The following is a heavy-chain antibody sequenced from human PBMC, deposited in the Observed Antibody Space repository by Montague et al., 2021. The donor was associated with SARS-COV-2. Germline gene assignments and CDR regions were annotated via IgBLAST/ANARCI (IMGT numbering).Heavy chain of an antibody. V-gene: IGHV4-39*07. D-gene: IGHD2-21*01. CDR1: GGSISDSNFH. Sequence: SETLSLTCTVSGGSISDSNFHWDWIRQPPRKGLEWIGTLYYSGATYYNPSLKSRVTTSMDTSKNQFSLKLTSAIAADTAVYYCARLRGGTPGEHWGQGALVTVSS. J-gene: IGHJ4*02. CDR2: LYYSGAT. CDR3: ARLRGGTPGEH.